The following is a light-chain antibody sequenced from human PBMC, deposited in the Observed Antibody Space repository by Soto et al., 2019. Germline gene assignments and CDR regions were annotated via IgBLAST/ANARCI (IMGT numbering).Light chain of an antibody. V-gene: IGKV1-39*01. CDR2: AAF. J-gene: IGKJ1*01. CDR3: QQSYSTPRT. CDR1: QSISNY. Sequence: DIQMTQSPSSLSASVGDRVTITCRASQSISNYLNWYQQRPGKAPKLLIYAAFSLQSGVPSRFSGSGSGTHFTLTISILQPEDFATYYCQQSYSTPRTFGQGTKVEIK.